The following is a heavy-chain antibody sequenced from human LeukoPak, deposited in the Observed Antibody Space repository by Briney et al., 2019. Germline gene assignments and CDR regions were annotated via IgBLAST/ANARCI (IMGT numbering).Heavy chain of an antibody. J-gene: IGHJ4*02. CDR3: ARDPHYYDSSGLIDY. D-gene: IGHD3-22*01. CDR1: GYTFTSYG. CDR2: ISAYNGNT. V-gene: IGHV1-18*01. Sequence: SVKVSCKASGYTFTSYGISWVRQAPGQGLEWMGWISAYNGNTNYAQKLQGRVTMTTDTSTSTAYMELRGLRSDDTAVYYCARDPHYYDSSGLIDYWGQGTLVTVSS.